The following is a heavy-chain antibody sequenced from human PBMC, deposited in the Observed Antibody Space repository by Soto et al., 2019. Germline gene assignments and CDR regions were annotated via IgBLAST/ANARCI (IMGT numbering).Heavy chain of an antibody. CDR1: GGSISSGGYY. D-gene: IGHD4-17*01. CDR3: ARMKHGDSFDY. V-gene: IGHV4-31*03. J-gene: IGHJ4*02. Sequence: SETLSLTCTVSGGSISSGGYYWSWIRQHPGKGLEWIGYIYYSGSTYYNPSLKSRVTISVDTSKNQFSLKLSSVTAADTAVYYCARMKHGDSFDYWGQGTLVTVSS. CDR2: IYYSGST.